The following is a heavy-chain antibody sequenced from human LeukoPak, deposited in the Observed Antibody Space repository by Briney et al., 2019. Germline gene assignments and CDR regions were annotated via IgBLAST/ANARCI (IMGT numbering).Heavy chain of an antibody. CDR2: ISYDGSNK. CDR3: AKDQGTTVTTNYYYYGMDV. V-gene: IGHV3-30*18. CDR1: GFTFSSYG. Sequence: GGSLRLSCAASGFTFSSYGMHRVRQAPGKGLEWVAVISYDGSNKYYADSVKGRFTISRDNSKNTLYLQMNSLRAEDTAVYYCAKDQGTTVTTNYYYYGMDVWGQGTTVTVSS. J-gene: IGHJ6*02. D-gene: IGHD4-17*01.